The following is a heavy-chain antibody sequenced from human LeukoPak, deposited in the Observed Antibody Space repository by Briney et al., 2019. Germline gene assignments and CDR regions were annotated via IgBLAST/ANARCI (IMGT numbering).Heavy chain of an antibody. Sequence: GGSLRLSCAASGFTFADYAMHWVRQAPGEGLEWVSGISWNSGSIDYADSVKGRFTISRDNAKNSLYLQMNSLRAEDMALYYCAKVGSTHDAFDIWGQGTMVTVSS. V-gene: IGHV3-9*03. CDR2: ISWNSGSI. CDR1: GFTFADYA. D-gene: IGHD2-15*01. J-gene: IGHJ3*02. CDR3: AKVGSTHDAFDI.